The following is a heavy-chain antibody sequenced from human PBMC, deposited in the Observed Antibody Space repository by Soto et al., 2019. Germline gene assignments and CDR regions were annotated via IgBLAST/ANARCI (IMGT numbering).Heavy chain of an antibody. CDR3: EKGEQWVDNFDF. J-gene: IGHJ4*02. V-gene: IGHV1-2*02. D-gene: IGHD6-19*01. CDR2: INPNSGYT. CDR1: GYTFTGYY. Sequence: ASLKVSCKTSGYTFTGYYIHRIRQAPGQGLEWMGWINPNSGYTNYSQEFQGRVTMTSDTSITTAYVELTRLRSDDTAVYYCEKGEQWVDNFDFWGQGTLVTVSS.